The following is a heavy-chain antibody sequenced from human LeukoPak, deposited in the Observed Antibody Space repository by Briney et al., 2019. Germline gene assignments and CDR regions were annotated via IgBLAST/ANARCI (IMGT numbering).Heavy chain of an antibody. CDR3: ARLSHYYHSSPDY. J-gene: IGHJ4*02. D-gene: IGHD3-22*01. V-gene: IGHV1-2*06. CDR1: GYTFTGYY. Sequence: ASVKVSCKASGYTFTGYYMHWVRQAPGQGLEWMGRINPNSGGTNYAQKFQGRVTMTRDTSISTAYMELSRLRSDDTAVYYCARLSHYYHSSPDYWGQGTLVTVSS. CDR2: INPNSGGT.